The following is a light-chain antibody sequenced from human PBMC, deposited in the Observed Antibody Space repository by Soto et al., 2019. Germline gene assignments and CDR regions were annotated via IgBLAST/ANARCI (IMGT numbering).Light chain of an antibody. Sequence: IHLTHSPSFLSPSIGDIVTITGRASQVISTSVAWYQVKPGKSPKLLIYAASTLESGVPSRFSATVSGTEFSLTISRLEPEDFAVYYCQQYGSSGTFGQGTKVDIK. V-gene: IGKV1-9*01. CDR3: QQYGSSGT. CDR1: QVISTS. J-gene: IGKJ1*01. CDR2: AAS.